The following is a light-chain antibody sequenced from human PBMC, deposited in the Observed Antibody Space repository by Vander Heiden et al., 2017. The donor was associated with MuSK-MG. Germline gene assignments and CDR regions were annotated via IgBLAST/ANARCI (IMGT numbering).Light chain of an antibody. CDR2: AAS. V-gene: IGKV1-39*01. J-gene: IGKJ4*01. Sequence: DIQMTQSPSSLSASVGDRVTITCRASQSISNYLNWYQQKPGKAPNLLIYAASSLQSGVPSRFSGSGSGTDFTLTISSLQPEDFATYYCQQSYIVPITFGGGTKVEIK. CDR3: QQSYIVPIT. CDR1: QSISNY.